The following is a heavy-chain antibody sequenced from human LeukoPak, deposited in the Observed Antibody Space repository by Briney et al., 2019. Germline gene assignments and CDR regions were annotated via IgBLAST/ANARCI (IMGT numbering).Heavy chain of an antibody. CDR3: ARSADFGVLINWLDP. Sequence: SETLSLTCTVSGGSISYYYWNWIRQPPGKGLEWIGHTLYSGSTNYNPSLKSRVTISVDTSKNQFSLRLSSVTAADTAVYYCARSADFGVLINWLDPWGPGTLVTVSS. V-gene: IGHV4-59*01. J-gene: IGHJ5*02. D-gene: IGHD3-3*01. CDR2: TLYSGST. CDR1: GGSISYYY.